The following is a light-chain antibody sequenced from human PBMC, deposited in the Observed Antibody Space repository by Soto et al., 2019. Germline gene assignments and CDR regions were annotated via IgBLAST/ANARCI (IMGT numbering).Light chain of an antibody. V-gene: IGLV2-11*01. Sequence: QSALTQPRSVSASPGQSVTISCTGTSSDVGYYNYVSWYQQHPGKAPKLMIYDVSKRPSGVPDRFSGSKSGNTASLTISGLQAEDEADYYCCSYAGSYTLAFGGGTKLTVL. J-gene: IGLJ2*01. CDR3: CSYAGSYTLA. CDR2: DVS. CDR1: SSDVGYYNY.